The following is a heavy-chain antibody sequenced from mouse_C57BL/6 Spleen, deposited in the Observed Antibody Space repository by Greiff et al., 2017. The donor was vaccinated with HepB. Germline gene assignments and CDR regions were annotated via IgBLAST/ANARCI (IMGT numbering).Heavy chain of an antibody. J-gene: IGHJ1*03. CDR1: GYAFTNYL. V-gene: IGHV1-54*01. D-gene: IGHD2-3*01. CDR3: ARNGYYVYWYFDV. Sequence: QVQLKQSGAELVRPGTSVKVSCKASGYAFTNYLIEWVKQRPGQGLEWIGVINPGSGGTNYNEKFKGKATLTADKSSSTAYMQLSSLTSEDSAVYVCARNGYYVYWYFDVWGTGTTVTVSS. CDR2: INPGSGGT.